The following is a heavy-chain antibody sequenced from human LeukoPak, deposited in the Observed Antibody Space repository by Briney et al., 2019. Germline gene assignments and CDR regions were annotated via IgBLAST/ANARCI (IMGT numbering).Heavy chain of an antibody. Sequence: PSETLSLTCTVSGGSISSGNYYWSWIRQPPGKGLEWIGYIYYTGSTYHNPSLKSRVTISADTSKNQFSLKLSSVTAADTALYYCARAERSGMTAISATVDYWGQGTLVTVSS. D-gene: IGHD2-21*02. CDR3: ARAERSGMTAISATVDY. CDR1: GGSISSGNYY. J-gene: IGHJ4*02. CDR2: IYYTGST. V-gene: IGHV4-30-4*01.